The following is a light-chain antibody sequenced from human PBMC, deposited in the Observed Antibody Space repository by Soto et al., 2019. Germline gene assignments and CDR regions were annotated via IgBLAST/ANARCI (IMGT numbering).Light chain of an antibody. CDR1: QSINIW. Sequence: GGRVTITCRASQSINIWLAWYQQKPGKAPKLLIYRASTLESGVPSRFSGSGSGTKFTLTISSLQPDDFATYYCQKYNSAPITFGQGTRLEIK. CDR2: RAS. CDR3: QKYNSAPIT. J-gene: IGKJ5*01. V-gene: IGKV1-5*03.